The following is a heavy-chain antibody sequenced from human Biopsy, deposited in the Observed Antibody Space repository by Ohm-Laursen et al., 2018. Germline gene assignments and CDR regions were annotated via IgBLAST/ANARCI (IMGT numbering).Heavy chain of an antibody. D-gene: IGHD1-1*01. CDR1: GYAVTEFS. CDR2: FAPENGKT. J-gene: IGHJ4*02. CDR3: AADINVWNVNY. Sequence: SVKVSCKVSGYAVTEFSMHWVRQAPGKGLEWMGGFAPENGKTIYAQKFQGRVTMTEDTSTDTAYMELSSLRSEDTAVYYCAADINVWNVNYWGQGTQATVSS. V-gene: IGHV1-24*01.